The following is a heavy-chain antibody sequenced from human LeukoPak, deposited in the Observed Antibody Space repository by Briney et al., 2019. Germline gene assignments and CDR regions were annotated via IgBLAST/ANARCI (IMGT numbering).Heavy chain of an antibody. CDR2: ISYDGSNK. J-gene: IGHJ4*02. D-gene: IGHD2-15*01. CDR3: AKGRRYCSGGSCYYFDY. V-gene: IGHV3-30*18. CDR1: GFAFSSYG. Sequence: PGRSLRLSCAASGFAFSSYGMHWVRQAPGKGLEWVAVISYDGSNKYYADPVKGRFTISRDNSRNTVYLQMNSLRAEDTAVYYCAKGRRYCSGGSCYYFDYWGQGTLVTVSS.